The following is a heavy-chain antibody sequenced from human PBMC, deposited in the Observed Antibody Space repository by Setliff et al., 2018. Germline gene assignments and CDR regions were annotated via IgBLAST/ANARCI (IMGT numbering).Heavy chain of an antibody. V-gene: IGHV5-51*01. CDR3: ARLPSTGSAFFQH. CDR2: IFPADSET. J-gene: IGHJ1*01. Sequence: GESLKISCEASGYSFPSYWIGWVRQMPGGGLEWMGLIFPADSETRYSPSFQGQFTMSVDTSINTAYLQWNSLKASDTALYFCARLPSTGSAFFQHWGQGTLVTVSS. CDR1: GYSFPSYW. D-gene: IGHD1-1*01.